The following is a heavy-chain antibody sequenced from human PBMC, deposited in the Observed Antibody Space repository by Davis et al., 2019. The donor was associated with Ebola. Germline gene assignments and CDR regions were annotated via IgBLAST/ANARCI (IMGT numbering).Heavy chain of an antibody. Sequence: SAKVSCKTSGFRFLNSAVQWVRQAPGERLEWMGWVIVASGDTKYAQNLQGRLTIYTDTSTGTVYMELNSLTTEDTAIYYCVGEDYNDGTCCSFDYWGQGTLVTVSS. CDR3: VGEDYNDGTCCSFDY. CDR2: VIVASGDT. D-gene: IGHD2-15*01. J-gene: IGHJ4*02. CDR1: GFRFLNSA. V-gene: IGHV1-58*01.